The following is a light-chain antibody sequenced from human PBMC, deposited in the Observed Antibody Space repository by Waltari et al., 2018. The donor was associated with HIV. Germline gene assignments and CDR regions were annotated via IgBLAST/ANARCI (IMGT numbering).Light chain of an antibody. V-gene: IGLV1-44*01. Sequence: QSVLTQPPSASGTPGQRVTISCSGSRSNIGGNTVSWYQQLPGTAPKLFIYSNKQRPSGVPDRFSGSKSGTSASLAISGLQSEDEADYYCAAWDDSLNGWVFGGGTKLTVV. CDR1: RSNIGGNT. CDR3: AAWDDSLNGWV. J-gene: IGLJ3*02. CDR2: SNK.